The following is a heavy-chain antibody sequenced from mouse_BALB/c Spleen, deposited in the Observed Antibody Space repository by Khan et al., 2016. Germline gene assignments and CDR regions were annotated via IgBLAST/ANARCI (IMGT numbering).Heavy chain of an antibody. V-gene: IGHV5-6-5*01. J-gene: IGHJ4*01. CDR3: SREENAMDY. Sequence: EVELVESGGGLVKPGGSLKLSCAASGFTFSDYAMSWVRQTPEKRLEWVASISTGGTTHYPDSMKGRFTISRDIARNVIYLQMSSLRSEDTGMYYCSREENAMDYWGQGTSVTVSS. CDR1: GFTFSDYA. CDR2: ISTGGTT.